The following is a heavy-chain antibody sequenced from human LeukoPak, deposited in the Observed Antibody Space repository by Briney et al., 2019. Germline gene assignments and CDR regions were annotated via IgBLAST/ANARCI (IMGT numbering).Heavy chain of an antibody. CDR2: IKQDGSEK. V-gene: IGHV3-7*01. Sequence: GGSLRLSCGASGFTFSSFWMTWVRQAPGKGLEWVANIKQDGSEKYYMDSVRGRFTVSGDNAKNSLFLQMNSLRAEDTAIYYCVRLVVRRGSPGDWGQGTLVTVSS. CDR3: VRLVVRRGSPGD. J-gene: IGHJ4*02. CDR1: GFTFSSFW. D-gene: IGHD1-26*01.